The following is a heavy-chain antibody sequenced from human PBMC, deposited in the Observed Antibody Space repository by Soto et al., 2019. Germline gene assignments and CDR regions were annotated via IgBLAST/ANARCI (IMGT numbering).Heavy chain of an antibody. CDR2: LYGSGRGI. J-gene: IGHJ6*02. Sequence: PGGSLRLSCTASGFTFSSYAIIWVRQAPGKGLEWVAGLYGSGRGIFYADSVKGRFTISRDNSKNTLFLQMNSLRSEDTAVYYCARDGGYGMDVWGQGTTVTVSS. D-gene: IGHD3-16*01. CDR1: GFTFSSYA. CDR3: ARDGGYGMDV. V-gene: IGHV3-23*01.